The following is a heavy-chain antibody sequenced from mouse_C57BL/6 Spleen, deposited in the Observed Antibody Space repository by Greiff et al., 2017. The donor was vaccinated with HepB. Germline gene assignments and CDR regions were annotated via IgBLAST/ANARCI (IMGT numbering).Heavy chain of an antibody. CDR1: GYAFTNYL. J-gene: IGHJ3*01. CDR2: INPGSGGT. Sequence: QVQLQQSGAELVRPGTSVKVSCKASGYAFTNYLIEWVKQRPGQGLEWIGVINPGSGGTNYNEKFKGKATLTAHKSSSTAYMQLSSLTSEDSAVYFCARRAVVAPFAYWGQGTLVTVSA. CDR3: ARRAVVAPFAY. D-gene: IGHD1-1*01. V-gene: IGHV1-54*01.